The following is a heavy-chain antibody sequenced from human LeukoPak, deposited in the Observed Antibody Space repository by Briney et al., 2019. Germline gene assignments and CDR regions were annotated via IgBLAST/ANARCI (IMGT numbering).Heavy chain of an antibody. CDR3: AKDLAAAGKDPHYYYYYGMDV. D-gene: IGHD6-13*01. V-gene: IGHV3-30*18. CDR2: ISYDGSNK. Sequence: GGSLRLSCAASGFTFSSYGMHWVRQAPGKGLEWVAVISYDGSNKYYADSVKGRFTISRDNSKNTLYLQMNSLRAEDTAVYYCAKDLAAAGKDPHYYYYYGMDVWGQGTTVTVSS. CDR1: GFTFSSYG. J-gene: IGHJ6*02.